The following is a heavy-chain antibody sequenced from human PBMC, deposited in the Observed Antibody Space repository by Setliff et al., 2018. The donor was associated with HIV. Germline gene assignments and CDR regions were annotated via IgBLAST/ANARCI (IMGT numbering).Heavy chain of an antibody. J-gene: IGHJ4*02. CDR1: GDTFTGYY. Sequence: ASVKVSCKASGDTFTGYYMHWVRQAPGQGLEWMGWINPNSGGTNYAQKFQGRVTMTRDTSISTAYMELTRLRSDDTAVYYCARDRRGRVEIDYWGQGTLVNVSS. CDR2: INPNSGGT. CDR3: ARDRRGRVEIDY. D-gene: IGHD3-10*01. V-gene: IGHV1-2*02.